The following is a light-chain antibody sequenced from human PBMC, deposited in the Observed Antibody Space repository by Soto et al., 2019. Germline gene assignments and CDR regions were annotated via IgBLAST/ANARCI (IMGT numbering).Light chain of an antibody. CDR2: DAS. Sequence: DLQITHFPSYLASSVRDRVTITCQASQNINNYLNWYQQKPGRAPKLLIYDASNLEAGVPSRFRGSGSGTDFTFTISRLQPEDIATYYCQQYENRPTFGQGTRLEIK. CDR1: QNINNY. J-gene: IGKJ5*01. CDR3: QQYENRPT. V-gene: IGKV1-33*01.